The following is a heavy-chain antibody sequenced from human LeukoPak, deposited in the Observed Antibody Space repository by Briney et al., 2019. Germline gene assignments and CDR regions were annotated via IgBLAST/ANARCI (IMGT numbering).Heavy chain of an antibody. Sequence: GGSLRLSCAASGFTFSSYGMHWVRQAPGKGLEWVAVIWYDGSNKYYADSVKGRFTISRDNSKNTLYLQMNGLRAEDTAVYYCARAPVGALYYFDYWGQGTLVTVSS. V-gene: IGHV3-33*01. CDR3: ARAPVGALYYFDY. CDR1: GFTFSSYG. CDR2: IWYDGSNK. D-gene: IGHD1-26*01. J-gene: IGHJ4*02.